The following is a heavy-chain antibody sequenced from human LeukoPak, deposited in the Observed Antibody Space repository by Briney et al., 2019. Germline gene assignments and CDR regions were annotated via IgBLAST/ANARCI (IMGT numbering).Heavy chain of an antibody. CDR3: AREGPEEYYFDY. CDR2: ISSSSRYI. CDR1: GFTFSNYN. J-gene: IGHJ4*02. Sequence: GGSLRLSCAASGFTFSNYNMNWVRQAPGKGLEWVSSISSSSRYIYYADSVKGRFTISRDNAKNSLNLQMNSLRAEDTAVYYCAREGPEEYYFDYWGQGTLVTVSS. V-gene: IGHV3-21*01.